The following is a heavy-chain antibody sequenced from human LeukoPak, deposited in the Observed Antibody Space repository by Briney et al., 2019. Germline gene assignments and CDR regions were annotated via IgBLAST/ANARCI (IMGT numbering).Heavy chain of an antibody. CDR1: GGSISSSSYY. V-gene: IGHV4-39*01. D-gene: IGHD3-3*01. Sequence: PSETLSLTCTVSGGSISSSSYYWGWIRQPPGKGLEWIGSIYYSGSTYYNPSLKSRVTISVDTSKNQFSLKLSSVTAADTAVYYCARHSRDFWSGHPMYYFDYWGQGTLVTVSS. CDR3: ARHSRDFWSGHPMYYFDY. J-gene: IGHJ4*02. CDR2: IYYSGST.